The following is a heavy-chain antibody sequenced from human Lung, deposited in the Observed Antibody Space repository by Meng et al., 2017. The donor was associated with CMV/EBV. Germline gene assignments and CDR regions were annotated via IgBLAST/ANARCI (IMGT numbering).Heavy chain of an antibody. CDR3: ARGESGTTPSPYGDYSKHRIFDF. Sequence: QVQLQQWGAALLKPSETLTLSCAVYGASLHGDHWTWIRQTPGRGLEWIGEVKHDGTTNYNPSLKSRVIMSIDTSKTQFSLRLRSVTAADTAVYYCARGESGTTPSPYGDYSKHRIFDFWGQGNLVTVSS. V-gene: IGHV4-34*02. CDR2: VKHDGTT. J-gene: IGHJ4*02. CDR1: GASLHGDH. D-gene: IGHD4-23*01.